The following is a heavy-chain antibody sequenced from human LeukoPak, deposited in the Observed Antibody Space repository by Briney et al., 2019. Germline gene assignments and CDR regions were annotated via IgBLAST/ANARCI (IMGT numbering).Heavy chain of an antibody. D-gene: IGHD3-22*01. CDR1: GYTLTELS. J-gene: IGHJ4*02. CDR2: FDPEDGET. CDR3: ATARNYYDSSGYPY. V-gene: IGHV1-24*01. Sequence: ASVKVPCKVSGYTLTELSMHWVRQAPGKGLEWMGGFDPEDGETIYAQKFQGRVTMTEDTSTDTAYMELSSLRSEDTAVYYCATARNYYDSSGYPYWGQGTLVTVSS.